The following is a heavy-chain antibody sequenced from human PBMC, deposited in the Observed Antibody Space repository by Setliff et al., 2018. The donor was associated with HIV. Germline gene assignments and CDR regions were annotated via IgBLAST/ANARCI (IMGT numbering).Heavy chain of an antibody. V-gene: IGHV1-3*01. J-gene: IGHJ6*02. CDR2: INAGNGYT. CDR3: ARDSGDDYSDYYYYGMDV. Sequence: ASVKVSCKASGYTFTRYGISWVRQAPGQGLEWMGWINAGNGYTKYSQKFQGRVTFTWDTSASTAYMELSSLRSEDTALYYCARDSGDDYSDYYYYGMDVWGQGTTVTVSS. D-gene: IGHD4-4*01. CDR1: GYTFTRYG.